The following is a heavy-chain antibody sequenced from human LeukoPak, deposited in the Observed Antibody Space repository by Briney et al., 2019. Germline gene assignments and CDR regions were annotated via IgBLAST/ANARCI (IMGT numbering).Heavy chain of an antibody. CDR2: IRSKAYGGTT. D-gene: IGHD1-1*01. CDR1: GFTFSSYA. CDR3: TRAGTTVPTDY. V-gene: IGHV3-49*04. Sequence: GRSLRLSCAASGFTFSSYAMHWVRQAPGKGLEWVGFIRSKAYGGTTEYAASVKGRFTISRDDSKSIAYLQMNSLKTEDTAVYYCTRAGTTVPTDYWGQGTLVTVSS. J-gene: IGHJ4*02.